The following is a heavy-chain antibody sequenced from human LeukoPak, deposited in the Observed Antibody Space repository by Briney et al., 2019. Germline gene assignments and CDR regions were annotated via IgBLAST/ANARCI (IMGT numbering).Heavy chain of an antibody. D-gene: IGHD1-26*01. CDR2: ITASGTAM. CDR3: ASSGSYRFDY. Sequence: GGSLRLSCAASGFTFSSYSMNWVRQASGKGLEWVSHITASGTAMFYADSVKGRFTISRDNAKNSLYLQMNSLRDEDTAVYYCASSGSYRFDYWGQGTLVTVSS. J-gene: IGHJ4*02. CDR1: GFTFSSYS. V-gene: IGHV3-48*02.